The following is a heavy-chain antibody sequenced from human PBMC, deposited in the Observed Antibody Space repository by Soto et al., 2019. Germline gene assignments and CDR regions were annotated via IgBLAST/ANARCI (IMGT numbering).Heavy chain of an antibody. J-gene: IGHJ6*03. CDR1: GFTFSSYS. V-gene: IGHV3-48*01. CDR3: ARDRLVALGLYYMDV. D-gene: IGHD5-12*01. Sequence: GGSLRLSCAASGFTFSSYSMNWVRQAPGKGLEWVSYISSSSSTIYYADSVKGRFTISRDNAKNSLYLQMNSLRAEDTAVYYCARDRLVALGLYYMDVWGKGTTVTVSS. CDR2: ISSSSSTI.